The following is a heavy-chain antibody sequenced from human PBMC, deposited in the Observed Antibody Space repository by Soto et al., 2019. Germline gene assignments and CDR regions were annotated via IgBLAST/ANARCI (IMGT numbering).Heavy chain of an antibody. CDR3: ARGDCSSTSCYRRSYYYGMDV. CDR2: IIPIFGTA. D-gene: IGHD2-2*01. J-gene: IGHJ6*02. Sequence: SVKVSCKASGGTFSSYAISWVRQAPGQGLEWMGGIIPIFGTANYAQKFQCRVTITADKSTSTAYMELSSLRSEDTAVYYCARGDCSSTSCYRRSYYYGMDVWGQGTTVTVSS. V-gene: IGHV1-69*06. CDR1: GGTFSSYA.